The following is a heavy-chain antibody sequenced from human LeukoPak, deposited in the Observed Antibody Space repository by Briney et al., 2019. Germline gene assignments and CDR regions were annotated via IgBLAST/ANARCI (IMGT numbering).Heavy chain of an antibody. CDR2: IYYSGST. Sequence: SETLALTCTVSGGSISSYYWRWIRQPPGKGLEGIGYIYYSGSTNYNPSLKSRVTISVDTSKNQFSLKLSSVTAADTAVYYCAREAKAAAADAFDIWGQGTMVTVSS. D-gene: IGHD6-13*01. J-gene: IGHJ3*02. V-gene: IGHV4-59*01. CDR1: GGSISSYY. CDR3: AREAKAAAADAFDI.